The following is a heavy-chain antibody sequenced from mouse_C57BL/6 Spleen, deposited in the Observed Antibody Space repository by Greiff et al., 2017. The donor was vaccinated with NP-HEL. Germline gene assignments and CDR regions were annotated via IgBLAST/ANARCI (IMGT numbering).Heavy chain of an antibody. CDR3: ARDGYGKTMDY. Sequence: EVKLMESEGGLVQPGSSMKLSCTASGFTFSDYYMAWVRQVPEKGLEWVANINYDGSSTYYLDSLKSRFIISRDNAKNILYLQMSSLKSEDTATYYCARDGYGKTMDYWGQGTSVTVSS. CDR1: GFTFSDYY. V-gene: IGHV5-16*01. CDR2: INYDGSST. D-gene: IGHD2-10*02. J-gene: IGHJ4*01.